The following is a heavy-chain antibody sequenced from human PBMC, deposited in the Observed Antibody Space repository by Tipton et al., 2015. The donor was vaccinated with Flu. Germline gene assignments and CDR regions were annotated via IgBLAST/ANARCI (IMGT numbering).Heavy chain of an antibody. V-gene: IGHV4-39*01. D-gene: IGHD5-12*01. CDR3: ARHIEGYSGYENGFDP. J-gene: IGHJ5*02. CDR2: AFYRGSP. CDR1: GGSINSRTDY. Sequence: GLVKPSETLSLTCSVSGGSINSRTDYWVWIRQPPGKRLEWIGSAFYRGSPTKNPSLKSRVTISVDRSKNQFSLNLSSVTAADTAVYFCARHIEGYSGYENGFDPWGQGTLVIVSS.